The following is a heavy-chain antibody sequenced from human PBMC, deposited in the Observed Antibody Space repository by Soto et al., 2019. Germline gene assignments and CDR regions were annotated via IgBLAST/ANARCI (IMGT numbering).Heavy chain of an antibody. CDR1: GCSISSGGYY. D-gene: IGHD1-26*01. CDR3: ARAWGFYFDF. Sequence: SETLSLTCTVSGCSISSGGYYWNWIRQPPGKGLEWIGYIYYSGDIYYSPSLKSRVTISLDTSKNQFSLKLTSVTAADTALYYCARAWGFYFDFWARGILVTVS. CDR2: IYYSGDI. V-gene: IGHV4-31*03. J-gene: IGHJ4*02.